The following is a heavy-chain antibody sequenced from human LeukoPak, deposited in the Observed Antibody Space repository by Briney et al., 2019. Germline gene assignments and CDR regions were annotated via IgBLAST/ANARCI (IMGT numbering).Heavy chain of an antibody. CDR3: ARVRSGPYGDYRIDY. CDR2: IYYSGST. D-gene: IGHD4-17*01. V-gene: IGHV4-59*01. Sequence: SETLSLTCTVSGGSISSYYWSWIRQPPGKGLEWIGYIYYSGSTNYNPSLKSRVTISVDTPKNQFSLKLSSVPAADTAVYYCARVRSGPYGDYRIDYWGQGTLVTVSS. CDR1: GGSISSYY. J-gene: IGHJ4*02.